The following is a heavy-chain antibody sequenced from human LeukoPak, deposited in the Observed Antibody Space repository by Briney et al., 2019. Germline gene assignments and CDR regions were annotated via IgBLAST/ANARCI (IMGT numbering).Heavy chain of an antibody. CDR2: INPYNGNT. V-gene: IGHV1-18*01. D-gene: IGHD3-3*01. J-gene: IGHJ4*02. CDR3: ARDKSSDEIYDY. Sequence: ASVKVSCKASGYTFSRFAISWVRQAPGQGLEWMGWINPYNGNTNIAQKLQGRVTMTTDTSTSTAYMELRSLRSDDTAVYYCARDKSSDEIYDYWGQGTLVTVSS. CDR1: GYTFSRFA.